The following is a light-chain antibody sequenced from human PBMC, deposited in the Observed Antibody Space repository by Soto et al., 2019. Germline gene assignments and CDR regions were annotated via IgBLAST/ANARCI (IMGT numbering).Light chain of an antibody. Sequence: QSVLTQPASVSGSPGQSITLSCTGTSSDIGGYDYVSWYQRHPGKAPKLIIYDVSNRPSGVSNRFSGSKSANTASLTISGLHAEDEDDYYCTSYSSSSSPVVFGGGTQLTVL. CDR2: DVS. V-gene: IGLV2-14*01. CDR3: TSYSSSSSPVV. J-gene: IGLJ2*01. CDR1: SSDIGGYDY.